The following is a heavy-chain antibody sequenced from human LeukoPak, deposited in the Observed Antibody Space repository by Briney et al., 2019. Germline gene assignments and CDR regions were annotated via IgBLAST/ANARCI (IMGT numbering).Heavy chain of an antibody. D-gene: IGHD2-2*01. Sequence: ASVKVSCKASGYTFTSYYMHWVRQAPGQGLEWMGIINPSGGSTSYAQKFQGRVTMTRDTSTSTVYMELSSLRSDDTAVYYCARRYCSSTSCYYYYYGMDVWGQGTTVTVSS. J-gene: IGHJ6*02. CDR2: INPSGGST. CDR3: ARRYCSSTSCYYYYYGMDV. CDR1: GYTFTSYY. V-gene: IGHV1-46*01.